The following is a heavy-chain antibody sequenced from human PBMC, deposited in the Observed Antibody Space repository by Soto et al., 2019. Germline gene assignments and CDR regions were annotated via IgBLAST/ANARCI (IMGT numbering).Heavy chain of an antibody. D-gene: IGHD3-9*01. V-gene: IGHV4-31*02. CDR3: ARAITYYDILTGFDY. J-gene: IGHJ4*02. Sequence: DLEWIGYIYYSGSTYYNPSLKSRVTISVDTSKNQFSLKLSSVTAADTAVYYCARAITYYDILTGFDYWGQGTLVTVSS. CDR2: IYYSGST.